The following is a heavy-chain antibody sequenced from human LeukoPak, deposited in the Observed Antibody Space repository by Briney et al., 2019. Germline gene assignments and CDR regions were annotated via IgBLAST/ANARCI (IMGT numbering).Heavy chain of an antibody. D-gene: IGHD3-9*01. J-gene: IGHJ3*02. V-gene: IGHV4-39*07. CDR1: GGSISSSSYY. Sequence: PSETLSLTCTVSGGSISSSSYYWGWIRQPPGKGLERIGSIYYSGSTYYNPSLKSRVTISVDTSKNQFSLKLSSVTAADTAVYYCARADFDWLPPVGSFAAFDIWGQGTMVTVSS. CDR2: IYYSGST. CDR3: ARADFDWLPPVGSFAAFDI.